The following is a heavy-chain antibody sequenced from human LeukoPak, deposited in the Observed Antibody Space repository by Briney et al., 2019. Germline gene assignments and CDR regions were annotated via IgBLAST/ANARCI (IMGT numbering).Heavy chain of an antibody. Sequence: SETLSLTCTVSGGSISSYYWSWIRQPPGKGLEWIGYIYYSGGTNYNPSLKSRATISVDTSKNQFSLKLSSVTAADTAVYYCASATVGATTSFDYWGQGTLVTVSS. V-gene: IGHV4-59*01. D-gene: IGHD1-26*01. CDR1: GGSISSYY. J-gene: IGHJ4*02. CDR3: ASATVGATTSFDY. CDR2: IYYSGGT.